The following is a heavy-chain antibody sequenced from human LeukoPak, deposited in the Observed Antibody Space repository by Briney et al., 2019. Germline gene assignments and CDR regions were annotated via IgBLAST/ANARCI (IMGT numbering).Heavy chain of an antibody. CDR1: GFTFSSYT. CDR3: AKDGGLWVSAHWGDS. J-gene: IGHJ4*02. Sequence: GGSLRLSCTASGFTFSSYTMSWVRQAPGKGLKWVSTITTGGPNTYYADSVKGRFTVSRDDSKNTLYLQMNSLRAEDTAAYYCAKDGGLWVSAHWGDSWGRGTLVTVSS. D-gene: IGHD7-27*01. V-gene: IGHV3-23*01. CDR2: ITTGGPNT.